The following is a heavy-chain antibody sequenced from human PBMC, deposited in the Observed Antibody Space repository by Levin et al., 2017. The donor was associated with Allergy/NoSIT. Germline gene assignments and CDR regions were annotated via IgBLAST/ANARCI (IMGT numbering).Heavy chain of an antibody. Sequence: GGSLRLSCAASGFTFSSYSMAWVRQAPGKGLEWVSVISGSGGTTHYADSVRGRFTISRDNSKNTVFLQMNILRAEDTATYYCAKEDSPCGSDCNPLRDYGGQGTLVTVSS. CDR3: AKEDSPCGSDCNPLRDY. CDR2: ISGSGGTT. CDR1: GFTFSSYS. J-gene: IGHJ4*02. V-gene: IGHV3-23*01. D-gene: IGHD2-21*02.